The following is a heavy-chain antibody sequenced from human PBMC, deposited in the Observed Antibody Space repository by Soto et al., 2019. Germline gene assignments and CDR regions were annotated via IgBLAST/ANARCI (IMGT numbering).Heavy chain of an antibody. CDR3: AREVGEFPPLTYPGNWFDP. Sequence: PSETLSLTCAVCGGSISSSNWWSWVRQPPGKGLEWIGEIYHSGSTNYNPSLKSRVTISVDKSKNQFSLKLSSVTAADTAVYYCAREVGEFPPLTYPGNWFDPWGQGTLVTVSS. CDR2: IYHSGST. V-gene: IGHV4-4*02. D-gene: IGHD3-16*01. CDR1: GGSISSSNW. J-gene: IGHJ5*02.